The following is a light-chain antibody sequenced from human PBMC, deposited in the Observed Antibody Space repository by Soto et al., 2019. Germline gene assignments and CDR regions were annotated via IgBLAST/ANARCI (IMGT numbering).Light chain of an antibody. Sequence: EIVLTQSPATLSLSPGERATLSCRASQSVSSYLAWYQQKPGQGPRLLIYDASNRATGIPGRFSGSGSGTDLTLTISSLYPEDSAVYYCQQRSYLVTFGGGTKVEIK. V-gene: IGKV3-11*01. CDR3: QQRSYLVT. J-gene: IGKJ4*01. CDR2: DAS. CDR1: QSVSSY.